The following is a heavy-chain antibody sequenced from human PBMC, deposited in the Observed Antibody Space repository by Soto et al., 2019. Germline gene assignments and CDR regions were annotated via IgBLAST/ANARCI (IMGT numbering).Heavy chain of an antibody. CDR3: ARTGGSYDFLTGYYIGSYYFDY. V-gene: IGHV3-48*02. D-gene: IGHD3-9*01. J-gene: IGHJ4*02. Sequence: EGQLVESGGGLVQPGGSLRLSCAASGFTFSSYSMNWVRQAPGKGLEWVSYISSSSSTIYYADSVKGRFTISRDNDKNSLYLQMHSLRDDDTAVYYCARTGGSYDFLTGYYIGSYYFDYWGQGTLVTVSS. CDR2: ISSSSSTI. CDR1: GFTFSSYS.